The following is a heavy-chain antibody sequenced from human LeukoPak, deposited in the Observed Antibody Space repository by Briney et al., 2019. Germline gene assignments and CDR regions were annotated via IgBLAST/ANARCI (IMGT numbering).Heavy chain of an antibody. D-gene: IGHD6-19*01. CDR2: IRYDGSNK. V-gene: IGHV3-30*02. CDR3: AKVVGGWPFDY. CDR1: GFTFSSYG. J-gene: IGHJ4*02. Sequence: GGSLRLSCAASGFTFSSYGMHWVRQAPGKGLEWVAFIRYDGSNKYYADSVKGRFTISRDNSKNTLYLQMNSLRAEDTAVYYCAKVVGGWPFDYWGQGTLVTVSS.